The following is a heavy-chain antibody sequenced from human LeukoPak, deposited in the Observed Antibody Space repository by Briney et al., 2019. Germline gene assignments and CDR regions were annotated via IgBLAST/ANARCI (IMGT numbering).Heavy chain of an antibody. J-gene: IGHJ4*02. V-gene: IGHV4-39*01. Sequence: SETLSLTCTVSGGSISSSSYYWGWIRQPPGKGLEWIGSIYYSGSPYYNPSLKSRVTISVDTSKNQFSLKLSSVTAADTAVYYCTRHAGHLFDYWGQGTLVTVSS. CDR2: IYYSGSP. CDR1: GGSISSSSYY. CDR3: TRHAGHLFDY.